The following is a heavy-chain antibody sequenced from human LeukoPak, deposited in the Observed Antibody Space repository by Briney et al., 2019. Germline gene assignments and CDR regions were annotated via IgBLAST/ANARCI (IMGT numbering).Heavy chain of an antibody. CDR2: IYYSGST. D-gene: IGHD1-26*01. V-gene: IGHV4-39*01. CDR3: ARGEIVGATYFDY. J-gene: IGHJ4*02. Sequence: SETLSLTCTVSGGSISNYYWGWIRQPPGKGLEWIGSIYYSGSTYYNPSLKSRVTISVDTSKNQFSLKLSSVTAADTAVYYCARGEIVGATYFDYWGQGTLVTVSS. CDR1: GGSISNYY.